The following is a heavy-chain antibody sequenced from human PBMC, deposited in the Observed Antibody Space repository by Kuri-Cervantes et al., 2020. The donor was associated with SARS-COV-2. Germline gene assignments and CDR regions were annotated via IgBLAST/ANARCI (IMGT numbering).Heavy chain of an antibody. D-gene: IGHD3-22*01. CDR3: ARGPYYYDTSGSWWFDP. CDR2: INWNGGST. CDR1: GFTFDDYG. J-gene: IGHJ5*02. V-gene: IGHV3-20*01. Sequence: GGSLRLSCAASGFTFDDYGMSWVRQAPGKGLEWVSGINWNGGSTGYADSVKGRFTISRDNAKNSLYLQMNSLRAEDTALYHCARGPYYYDTSGSWWFDPWGQGTLVTGSS.